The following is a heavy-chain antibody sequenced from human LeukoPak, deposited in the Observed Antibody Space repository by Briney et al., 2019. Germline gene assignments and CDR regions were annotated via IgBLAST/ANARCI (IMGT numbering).Heavy chain of an antibody. CDR3: TRVRVYSSGWYFDY. J-gene: IGHJ4*02. Sequence: GGSLRLSCTASGFTFANYAMSWVRQAPGKGLEWVGFIRSNTYGGTTHYAASVRGTFTISRDDSKSIAYLQMNSLKTEGTAVYYCTRVRVYSSGWYFDYWGQETLVTVSS. CDR1: GFTFANYA. CDR2: IRSNTYGGTT. D-gene: IGHD6-19*01. V-gene: IGHV3-49*04.